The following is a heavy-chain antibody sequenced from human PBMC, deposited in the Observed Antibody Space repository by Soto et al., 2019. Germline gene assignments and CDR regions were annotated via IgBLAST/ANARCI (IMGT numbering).Heavy chain of an antibody. CDR2: ISGSGGST. J-gene: IGHJ4*02. CDR3: ASSFVKYYFDY. V-gene: IGHV3-23*01. Sequence: GGSLRLSCAASGFTFSSYAMSWVRQAPGKGLEWVSAISGSGGSTYHADSVKGRFTISRDNSKNTLYLQMNSLRAEDTAVYYCASSFVKYYFDYWGQGTLVTVSS. CDR1: GFTFSSYA.